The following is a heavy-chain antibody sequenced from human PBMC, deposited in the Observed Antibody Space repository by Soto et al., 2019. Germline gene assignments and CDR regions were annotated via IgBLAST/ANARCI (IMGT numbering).Heavy chain of an antibody. J-gene: IGHJ4*02. CDR2: MYHSGST. D-gene: IGHD5-12*01. CDR1: GGSISSGGDY. CDR3: TRARTHTNRGLQYVDSFDY. V-gene: IGHV4-30-2*01. Sequence: SETLCLTCAVSGGSISSGGDYCSRIRQTPRKGLEWIGYMYHSGSTYYNPSLKSRVTISVDTSKNQFSLKLSSVTAADSAVYYCTRARTHTNRGLQYVDSFDYWGQGTLVTVSS.